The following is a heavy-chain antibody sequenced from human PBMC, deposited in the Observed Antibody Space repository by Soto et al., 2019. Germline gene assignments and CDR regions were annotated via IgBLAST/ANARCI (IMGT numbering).Heavy chain of an antibody. CDR2: ISYDGSNG. J-gene: IGHJ6*02. Sequence: GGTLRLSCAASGFSCSSYGMHWVRPAPGKGLESVAGISYDGSNGYYAYSVRGLFTISGDNSKNTLYLHMNSLRAEATAVYYCAKDWGITAVYDMETWGQGTTVTASS. V-gene: IGHV3-30*18. CDR3: AKDWGITAVYDMET. D-gene: IGHD3-16*01. CDR1: GFSCSSYG.